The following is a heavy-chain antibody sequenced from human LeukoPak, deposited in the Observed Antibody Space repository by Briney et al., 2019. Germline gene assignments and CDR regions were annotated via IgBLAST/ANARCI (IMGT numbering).Heavy chain of an antibody. CDR1: GFTFGNYY. J-gene: IGHJ4*02. V-gene: IGHV3-7*01. Sequence: GRSLRLSCAVSGFTFGNYYMSWVRQAPGKGLEWVANIKQDGSDEYYVDSVKGRFTISRDNAKNSLYLQMNSLRAEDTDVYFCVRTMTFDHWGQGTLVTVSS. D-gene: IGHD3-22*01. CDR3: VRTMTFDH. CDR2: IKQDGSDE.